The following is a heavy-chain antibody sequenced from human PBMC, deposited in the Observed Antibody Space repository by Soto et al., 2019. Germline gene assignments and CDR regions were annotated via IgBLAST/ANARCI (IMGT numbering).Heavy chain of an antibody. CDR2: ISWNSGSI. J-gene: IGHJ6*03. Sequence: GGSLRLSCAASGFTFDDYAMHWVRQAPGKGLEWVSGISWNSGSIGYADSVKGRFTISRDNAKNSLYLQMNSLRAEDTVLYYCAKDSMSGYSGHDLARYYYYMDVWGKGTTVTVSS. CDR1: GFTFDDYA. CDR3: AKDSMSGYSGHDLARYYYYMDV. V-gene: IGHV3-9*01. D-gene: IGHD5-12*01.